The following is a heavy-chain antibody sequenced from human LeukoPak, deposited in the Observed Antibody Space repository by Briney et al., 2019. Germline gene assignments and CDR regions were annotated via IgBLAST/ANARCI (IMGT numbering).Heavy chain of an antibody. V-gene: IGHV4-59*01. Sequence: SETLSLTYTVSGGSISSYYWSWIRQPPGKGLEWIGYIYYSGSTNYNPSLKSRVTISVDTSKNQFSLKLSSVTAADTAVYYCARDRNFDYWGQGTLVTVSS. CDR3: ARDRNFDY. CDR2: IYYSGST. CDR1: GGSISSYY. J-gene: IGHJ4*02.